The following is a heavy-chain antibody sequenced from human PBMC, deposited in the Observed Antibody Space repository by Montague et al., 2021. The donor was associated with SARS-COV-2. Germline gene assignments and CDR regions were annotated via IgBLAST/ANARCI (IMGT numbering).Heavy chain of an antibody. D-gene: IGHD3-3*01. CDR2: IHSGGTRT. Sequence: SLRLSCAASGFTFSSSPMSWVRQAPGKGLQWVSVIHSGGTRTYYRDSVEGRFPISRDNSKNTLYLQMNSLRAEDTAIYYCAKEGDIIAGFYIVKYDSWGQGTLVTVSS. V-gene: IGHV3-23*03. CDR3: AKEGDIIAGFYIVKYDS. CDR1: GFTFSSSP. J-gene: IGHJ4*02.